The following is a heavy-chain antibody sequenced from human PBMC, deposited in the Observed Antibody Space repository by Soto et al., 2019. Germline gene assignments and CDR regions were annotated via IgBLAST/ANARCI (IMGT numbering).Heavy chain of an antibody. CDR1: GYRFTSYW. CDR3: ARQDEVSGSYYDY. V-gene: IGHV5-51*01. Sequence: PGESLKISCKGSGYRFTSYWIGWVRQMPGKGLEWMGIIYPLDSDTRYSPSFQGQVTISADKSVSTAYLQWNSLKTPDSAMYFCARQDEVSGSYYDYWGQGTLVTVSS. D-gene: IGHD3-10*01. J-gene: IGHJ4*02. CDR2: IYPLDSDT.